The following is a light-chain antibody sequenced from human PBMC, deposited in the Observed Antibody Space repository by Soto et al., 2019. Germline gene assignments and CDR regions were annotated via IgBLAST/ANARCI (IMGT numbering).Light chain of an antibody. V-gene: IGKV3-20*01. CDR1: QSISSSD. J-gene: IGKJ1*01. CDR2: AAS. CDR3: QHYGSSSWT. Sequence: EIVLTQSPGTLSLSPGERATLSCRASQSISSSDLAWYQHRHGQAPRLLIYAASSRGTGIPVRFSGSGSGTDLTLSISRLEPEDFAVYYCQHYGSSSWTFGQGTKVEIK.